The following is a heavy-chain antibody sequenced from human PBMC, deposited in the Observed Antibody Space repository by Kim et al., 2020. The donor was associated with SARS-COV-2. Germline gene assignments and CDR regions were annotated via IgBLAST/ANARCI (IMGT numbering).Heavy chain of an antibody. CDR1: GFNFSTYS. V-gene: IGHV3-48*01. CDR3: ARDRRGAGTEKSWYFDL. D-gene: IGHD6-13*01. CDR2: ISDSSSAI. J-gene: IGHJ2*01. Sequence: GGSLRLSCVASGFNFSTYSLNWVRQAPGKGLEWVSYISDSSSAIYYAGSVKGRFTISRENAKSTLFLQMNSLRADDTAVYYCARDRRGAGTEKSWYFDLWGRGTLVTVSS.